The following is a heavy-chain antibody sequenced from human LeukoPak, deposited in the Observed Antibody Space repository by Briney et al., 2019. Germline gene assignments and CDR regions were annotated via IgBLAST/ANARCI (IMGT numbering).Heavy chain of an antibody. Sequence: ASVTVSCTASGYTFTSYAMHWVRQAPGQRLEWMGWINAGNGNTKYSQKFQGRVTITRDTSASTAYMELSSLRSEDTTVYYCARDILTGYFLYYFDYWGQGTLVTVSS. CDR2: INAGNGNT. V-gene: IGHV1-3*01. D-gene: IGHD3-9*01. CDR1: GYTFTSYA. J-gene: IGHJ4*02. CDR3: ARDILTGYFLYYFDY.